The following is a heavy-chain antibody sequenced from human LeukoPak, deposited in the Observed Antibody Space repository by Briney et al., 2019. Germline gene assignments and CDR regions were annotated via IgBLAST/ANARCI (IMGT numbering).Heavy chain of an antibody. V-gene: IGHV3-7*01. CDR3: ARDLSSWALGYSNWFDP. CDR2: IKQDGSEK. D-gene: IGHD6-13*01. Sequence: GGSLRLSCAASGFTFSSYWMSWVRQAPGKGLEWVANIKQDGSEKYYVDSVKGRFTISRDNAKNSLYLQMNSLRAEDTAVYYCARDLSSWALGYSNWFDPWGQGTLVTVSS. CDR1: GFTFSSYW. J-gene: IGHJ5*02.